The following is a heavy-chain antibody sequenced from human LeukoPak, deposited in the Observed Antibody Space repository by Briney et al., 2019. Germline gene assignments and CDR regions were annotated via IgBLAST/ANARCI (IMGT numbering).Heavy chain of an antibody. CDR3: ARGGMGIQLWPFDY. V-gene: IGHV1-46*01. Sequence: SVKVSCKASGYTFTSYYMHWVRQAPGQGLEWMGIINPSGGSTTYAQKFQGRVTMTRDTSTSTAYLELSTLISDDTAVYYCARGGMGIQLWPFDYWGQGTLVTVSS. CDR2: INPSGGST. CDR1: GYTFTSYY. D-gene: IGHD5-18*01. J-gene: IGHJ4*02.